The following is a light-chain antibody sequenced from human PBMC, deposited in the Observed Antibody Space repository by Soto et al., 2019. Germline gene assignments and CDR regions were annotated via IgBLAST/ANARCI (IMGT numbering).Light chain of an antibody. CDR2: AAS. CDR3: QQYDSYPYT. V-gene: IGKV1-17*01. Sequence: IQMTQSPSSLSASVGDRVTITCRASQGIRNDLGWYQQKPGKAPKLXIYAASSLQSGVPSRFSGSGSGTELTITISSLEPDDCETYDGQQYDSYPYTFGQGTKVDIK. J-gene: IGKJ2*01. CDR1: QGIRND.